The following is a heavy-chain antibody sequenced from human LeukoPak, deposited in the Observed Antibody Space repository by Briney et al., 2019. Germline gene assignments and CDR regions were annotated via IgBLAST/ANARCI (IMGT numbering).Heavy chain of an antibody. CDR1: GYTFTGYY. CDR3: ARDHLDHLVYCSGSSCGIYYYYYYMDV. CDR2: INPNSGGT. J-gene: IGHJ6*03. V-gene: IGHV1-2*02. D-gene: IGHD2-15*01. Sequence: ASVKVSCKASGYTFTGYYMNWVRQAPGQGLEWMGWINPNSGGTNYAPMIQGRTIMTRDTSISTAYKVLSRMGADTTVEYCWARDHLDHLVYCSGSSCGIYYYYYYMDVWGKGTTVTVSS.